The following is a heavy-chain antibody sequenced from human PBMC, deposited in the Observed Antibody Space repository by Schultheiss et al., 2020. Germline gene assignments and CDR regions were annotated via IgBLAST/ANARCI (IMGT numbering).Heavy chain of an antibody. D-gene: IGHD5-18*01. V-gene: IGHV4-59*01. Sequence: SATLSLTCTVSGGSISSYYWSWIRQPPGKGLEWIGYIYYSGSTNYNPSLKSRVTISVDTSKNQFSLKLSSVTAADTAVYYCAREGYSYGLYYYYGMDVWGQGTTVTGSS. CDR3: AREGYSYGLYYYYGMDV. J-gene: IGHJ6*02. CDR2: IYYSGST. CDR1: GGSISSYY.